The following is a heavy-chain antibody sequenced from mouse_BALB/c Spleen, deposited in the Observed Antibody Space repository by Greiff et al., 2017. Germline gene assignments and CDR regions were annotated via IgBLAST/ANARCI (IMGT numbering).Heavy chain of an antibody. CDR3: ARGLLEAMDY. CDR1: GFNIKDTY. J-gene: IGHJ4*01. CDR2: IDPANGNT. V-gene: IGHV14-3*02. Sequence: EVQLKQSGAELVKPGASVKLSCTASGFNIKDTYMHWVKQRPEQGLEWIGRIDPANGNTKYDPKFQGKATITADTSSNTAYLQLSSLTSEDTAVYYCARGLLEAMDYWGQGTSVTVSS. D-gene: IGHD2-10*01.